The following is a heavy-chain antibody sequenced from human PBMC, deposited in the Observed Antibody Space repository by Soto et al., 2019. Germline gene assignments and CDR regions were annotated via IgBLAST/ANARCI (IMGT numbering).Heavy chain of an antibody. CDR3: AKDRGVVVPAAIPVRSMDV. CDR1: GFTFSSYA. Sequence: GGSLRLSCAASGFTFSSYAMSWVRQAPGKGLEWVSAISGSGGSTYYADSVKGRFTISRDNSKNTLYLQMNSLRAEDTAVYYCAKDRGVVVPAAIPVRSMDVWGQGTTVTVSS. J-gene: IGHJ6*02. V-gene: IGHV3-23*01. CDR2: ISGSGGST. D-gene: IGHD2-2*01.